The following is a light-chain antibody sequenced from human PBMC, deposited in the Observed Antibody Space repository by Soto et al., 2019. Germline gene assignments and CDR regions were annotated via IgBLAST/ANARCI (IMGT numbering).Light chain of an antibody. Sequence: DILMTQSPSTLSASVGETVTFTCRASQSTSSWVAWYQQRPGKPPKLVIYGASTLERGVPSRFSGSGSGTEFTLTIAGLQPDDFATYYCQHYKPYKTFGQGTKVDIK. CDR1: QSTSSW. J-gene: IGKJ1*01. V-gene: IGKV1-5*03. CDR2: GAS. CDR3: QHYKPYKT.